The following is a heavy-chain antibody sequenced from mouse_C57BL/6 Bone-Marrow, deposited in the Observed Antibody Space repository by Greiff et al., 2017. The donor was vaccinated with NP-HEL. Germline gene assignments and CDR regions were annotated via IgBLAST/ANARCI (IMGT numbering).Heavy chain of an antibody. CDR2: IYPGDGDT. D-gene: IGHD1-1*01. CDR3: ARRRITTLVNFDD. J-gene: IGHJ2*01. Sequence: QVQLQQSGPELVKPGASVKISCKASGYAFSSSWMNWVKQRPGKGLEWIGRIYPGDGDTNYNGKFKGKATLTADKSSSTAYMQLSSLTSEDSAVYFCARRRITTLVNFDDWGQGTTLTVSS. V-gene: IGHV1-82*01. CDR1: GYAFSSSW.